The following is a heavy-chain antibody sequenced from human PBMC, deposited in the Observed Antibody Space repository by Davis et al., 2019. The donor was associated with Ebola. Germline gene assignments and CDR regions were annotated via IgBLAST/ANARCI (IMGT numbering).Heavy chain of an antibody. J-gene: IGHJ4*02. Sequence: PSETLSLTCAVSGVSLSSRHWWSWIRQPPGKGLEWIAEIYQSGSTYYNPSLKSRVTMSVDKSKNQFSLEMTSVTAADTAVYYCARVPSGNNGNYFDYWGQGLLVTVSS. CDR2: IYQSGST. CDR3: ARVPSGNNGNYFDY. CDR1: GVSLSSRHW. D-gene: IGHD1/OR15-1a*01. V-gene: IGHV4-4*02.